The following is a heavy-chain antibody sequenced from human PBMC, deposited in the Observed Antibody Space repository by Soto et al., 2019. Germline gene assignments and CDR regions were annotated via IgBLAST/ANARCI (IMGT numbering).Heavy chain of an antibody. CDR1: GGSFSGYY. CDR2: INHSGST. V-gene: IGHV4-34*01. J-gene: IGHJ6*02. CDR3: ARGRSGWLTQYYYYYYGMDV. D-gene: IGHD6-19*01. Sequence: PSETLSLTCAVYGGSFSGYYWSWIRLPPGKGLEWIGEINHSGSTNYNPSLKSRVTISVDTSKNQFSLKLSSVTAADTAVYYCARGRSGWLTQYYYYYYGMDVWGQGTTVTVSS.